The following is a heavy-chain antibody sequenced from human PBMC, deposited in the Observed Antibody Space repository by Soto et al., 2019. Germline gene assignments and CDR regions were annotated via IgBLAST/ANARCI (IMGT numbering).Heavy chain of an antibody. CDR1: GFTFSNYG. V-gene: IGHV3-33*01. J-gene: IGHJ4*02. CDR2: IWSDGNMK. Sequence: QVQLVESGGGVVRPGRSLSLSCEASGFTFSNYGLHWVRQVPGKGLEWVGGIWSDGNMKLYGDSVKGRFTISRDNSQNTLFLHMSSLRAEDMAVYYCVRGYPEVDFDFWGQGTLATVSS. D-gene: IGHD2-2*01. CDR3: VRGYPEVDFDF.